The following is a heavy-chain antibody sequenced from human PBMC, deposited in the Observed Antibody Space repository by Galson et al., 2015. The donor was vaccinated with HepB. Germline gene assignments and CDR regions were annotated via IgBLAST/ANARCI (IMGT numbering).Heavy chain of an antibody. V-gene: IGHV5-51*01. D-gene: IGHD4-17*01. CDR3: ARHPTVTVRFYAYGVDV. CDR2: IYPRDSDT. CDR1: GYSFTNYW. Sequence: QSGAEVKKPGESLKISCKGSGYSFTNYWIGWVRQMPGKGLEWMGIIYPRDSDTRYSPSFQGQVTISVDKSISTAYLQWSSLKASDTAMYYCARHPTVTVRFYAYGVDVWGQGTTVTVSS. J-gene: IGHJ6*02.